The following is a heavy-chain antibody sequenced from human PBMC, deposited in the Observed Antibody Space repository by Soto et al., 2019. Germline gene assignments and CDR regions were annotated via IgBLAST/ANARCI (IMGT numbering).Heavy chain of an antibody. CDR3: AKGIYSGSYYEY. CDR2: ISCSSGSI. Sequence: GGSLRLSCAASGFTFNGYAMHWVRQAPGKGLEWVSGISCSSGSIGYADSVKGRFTISRDNAKNPLYLQMNSLRAEDSDWYYCAKGIYSGSYYEYWGQGTLVTVSS. V-gene: IGHV3-9*01. J-gene: IGHJ4*02. D-gene: IGHD1-26*01. CDR1: GFTFNGYA.